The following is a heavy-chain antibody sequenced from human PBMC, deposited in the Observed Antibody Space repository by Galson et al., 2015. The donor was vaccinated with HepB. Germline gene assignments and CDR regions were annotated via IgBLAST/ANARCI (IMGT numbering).Heavy chain of an antibody. CDR1: GFTFSGSA. J-gene: IGHJ4*02. V-gene: IGHV3-73*01. CDR2: IGSESHNYAT. D-gene: IGHD3-22*01. CDR3: VRIGDLSGYSSC. Sequence: SLRLSCAGSGFTFSGSAMHWVRQASGKGLEWVGRIGSESHNYATAYTASVKGRFTISRDDSKNTAFLQMNSLRTEDTAVYYCVRIGDLSGYSSCWGQGTLVTVSS.